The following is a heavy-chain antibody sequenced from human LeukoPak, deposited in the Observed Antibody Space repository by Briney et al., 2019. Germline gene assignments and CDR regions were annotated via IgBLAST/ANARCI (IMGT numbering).Heavy chain of an antibody. V-gene: IGHV3-21*01. CDR2: ISSSSSYI. D-gene: IGHD6-13*01. J-gene: IGHJ6*02. CDR3: ARTSAAAGIVGGTDV. Sequence: GGSLRLSCAASGFTFSSYWMSWVRQAPGKGLEWVSSISSSSSYIYYADSVKGRFTISRDNAKNSLYLQMNSLRAEDTAVYYCARTSAAAGIVGGTDVWGQGTTVTVSS. CDR1: GFTFSSYW.